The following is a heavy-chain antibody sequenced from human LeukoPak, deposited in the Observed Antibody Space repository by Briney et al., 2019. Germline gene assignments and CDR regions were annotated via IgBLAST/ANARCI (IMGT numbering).Heavy chain of an antibody. CDR2: IYSGGST. V-gene: IGHV3-53*01. Sequence: GGSLRLSRAASGFTVSSNYMSWVRQAPGKGLEWVSVIYSGGSTYHADSVKGRFTISRDNSKNTLYLQMNSLRAEDTAVYYCARGRGYWGQGTLVTVSS. CDR1: GFTVSSNY. J-gene: IGHJ4*02. D-gene: IGHD3-10*01. CDR3: ARGRGY.